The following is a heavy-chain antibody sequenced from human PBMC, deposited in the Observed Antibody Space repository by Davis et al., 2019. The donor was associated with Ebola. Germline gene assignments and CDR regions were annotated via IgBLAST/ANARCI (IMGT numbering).Heavy chain of an antibody. V-gene: IGHV4-34*01. CDR2: INHSGST. CDR1: GGSFSGYY. J-gene: IGHJ6*03. Sequence: PSETLSLTCAVYGGSFSGYYWSWIRQPPGKGLEWIGKINHSGSTNYNPSLKSRVTISVDTSKNQFSLNLYSVTAADTAVYYCARDLRYDSSGYDYYFYMDVWGKGTTVTVSS. D-gene: IGHD3-22*01. CDR3: ARDLRYDSSGYDYYFYMDV.